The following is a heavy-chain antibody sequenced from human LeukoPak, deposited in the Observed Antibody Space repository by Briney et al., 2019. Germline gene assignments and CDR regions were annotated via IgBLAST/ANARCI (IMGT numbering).Heavy chain of an antibody. CDR3: ARSPYSSNWVDY. V-gene: IGHV3-33*01. CDR1: GFTFSSYG. J-gene: IGHJ4*02. CDR2: VWYDGSYK. D-gene: IGHD6-13*01. Sequence: GGSLRLSCAASGFTFSSYGMHWVRQAPGKGLEWVAVVWYDGSYKYYADSVNGRFTISRDNSKNTLYLQMNSLRAEDTAVYYCARSPYSSNWVDYWGQGTLVTVSS.